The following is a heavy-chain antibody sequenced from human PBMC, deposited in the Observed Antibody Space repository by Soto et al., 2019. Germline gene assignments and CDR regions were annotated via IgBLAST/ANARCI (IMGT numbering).Heavy chain of an antibody. V-gene: IGHV1-24*01. CDR1: GYTLTELS. CDR3: AASSWPRSFDY. Sequence: ASVKVSCKVSGYTLTELSMHWVRQAPGKGLEWMGGFDPEDGETIYAQKFQGRVTMTEGTSTDIAYMELSSLRSEDTAVYYCAASSWPRSFDYWGQGTLVTVSS. CDR2: FDPEDGET. D-gene: IGHD6-13*01. J-gene: IGHJ4*02.